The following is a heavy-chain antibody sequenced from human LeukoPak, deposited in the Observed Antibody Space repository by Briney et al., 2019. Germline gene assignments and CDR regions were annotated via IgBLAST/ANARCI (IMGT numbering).Heavy chain of an antibody. CDR2: IYHSGST. CDR3: ARGGSFWSGYYNYFDY. Sequence: SEILSLTCAVSGGSISSCNWWSWVRQPPGKGLEWIGEIYHSGSTNYNPSLKSRVTIPVDKSKNQFSLKLSSVTAADTAVYYCARGGSFWSGYYNYFDYWGQGTLVTVSS. V-gene: IGHV4-4*02. D-gene: IGHD3-3*01. J-gene: IGHJ4*02. CDR1: GGSISSCNW.